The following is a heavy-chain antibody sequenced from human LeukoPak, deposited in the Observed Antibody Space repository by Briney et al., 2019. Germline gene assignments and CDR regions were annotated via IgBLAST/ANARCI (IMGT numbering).Heavy chain of an antibody. CDR3: ATDLHGSGSFDY. CDR2: FDPEDGET. CDR1: GYTFTMYY. V-gene: IGHV1-24*01. D-gene: IGHD3-10*01. J-gene: IGHJ4*02. Sequence: GASVKVSCKASGYTFTMYYIHWVRQAPGKGLEWMGGFDPEDGETIYAQKFQGRVTMTEDTSTDTAYMELSSLRSEDTAVYYCATDLHGSGSFDYWGQGTLVTVSS.